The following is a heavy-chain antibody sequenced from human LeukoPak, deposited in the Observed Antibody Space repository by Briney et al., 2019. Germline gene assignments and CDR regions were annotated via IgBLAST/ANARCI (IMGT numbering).Heavy chain of an antibody. D-gene: IGHD6-19*01. CDR2: IIPIFGTA. CDR3: ARWEVYLGYSSGWAFDY. J-gene: IGHJ4*02. V-gene: IGHV1-69*13. Sequence: ASVTVSCKASGGAFSSYAISWVRQAPGQGLEWMGGIIPIFGTANYAQKFQGRVTITADESTSTAYMELSSLRSEDTAVYYCARWEVYLGYSSGWAFDYWGQGTLVTVSS. CDR1: GGAFSSYA.